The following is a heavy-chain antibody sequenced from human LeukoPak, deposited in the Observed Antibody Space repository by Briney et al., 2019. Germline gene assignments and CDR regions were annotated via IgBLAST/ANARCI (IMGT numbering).Heavy chain of an antibody. J-gene: IGHJ4*02. D-gene: IGHD6-19*01. CDR2: ISWTNGYI. V-gene: IGHV3-9*01. CDR1: GFTFDNYA. CDR3: AKVRVTYSSGYFFDY. Sequence: GRSLRLFCAASGFTFDNYAMHWGRQAPGKGLEWLSIISWTNGYIGYADSAKDRFNISRDNAKKSLDLQKNSLRAEDTAFYYCAKVRVTYSSGYFFDYWGQGTLVTVSS.